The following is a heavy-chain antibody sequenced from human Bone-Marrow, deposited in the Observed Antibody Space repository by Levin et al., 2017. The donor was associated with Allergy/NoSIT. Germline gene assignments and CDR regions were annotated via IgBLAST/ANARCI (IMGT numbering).Heavy chain of an antibody. CDR2: IDSESGT. CDR3: TRAPRIPGYKSGWYDY. Sequence: QAGGSLRLSCAASGFSFSTYWMHWVRQPPGKGLVWLSGIDSESGTTYAESVKGRLTILRDDAKNTLYLQMNSLRAEDTAVYYCTRAPRIPGYKSGWYDYWGQGTLVTVSS. J-gene: IGHJ4*02. D-gene: IGHD6-19*01. V-gene: IGHV3-74*01. CDR1: GFSFSTYW.